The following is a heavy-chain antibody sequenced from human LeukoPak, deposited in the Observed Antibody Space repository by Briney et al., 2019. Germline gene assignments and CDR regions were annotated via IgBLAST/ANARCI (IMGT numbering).Heavy chain of an antibody. V-gene: IGHV5-51*01. Sequence: GASLKISXKGSGYSFTSYWIGWARQMPGKGLEWMGIIYPGDSDTRYSPSFQGQVTISADKSISTAYLQWSSLKASDTAMYYCARRNDYGGNHDAFDIWGQGTMVTVSS. CDR2: IYPGDSDT. CDR3: ARRNDYGGNHDAFDI. J-gene: IGHJ3*02. D-gene: IGHD4-23*01. CDR1: GYSFTSYW.